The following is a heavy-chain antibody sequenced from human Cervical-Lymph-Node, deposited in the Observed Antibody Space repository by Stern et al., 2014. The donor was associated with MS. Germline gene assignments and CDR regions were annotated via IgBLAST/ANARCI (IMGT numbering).Heavy chain of an antibody. J-gene: IGHJ4*02. V-gene: IGHV3-21*01. CDR2: ISSRGTYI. D-gene: IGHD3-16*02. CDR1: GFSFSTYS. CDR3: VRDGDYDNPWGSYRREYYLDC. Sequence: EVQLVESGGGLVKPGGSLRLSCAASGFSFSTYSMNWVRQAPGRGLEWVSSISSRGTYIFYADSVKGRFTMSRDNAKNSLYLQMNSLRAEDAAVYYCVRDGDYDNPWGSYRREYYLDCWGQGTLVTVSS.